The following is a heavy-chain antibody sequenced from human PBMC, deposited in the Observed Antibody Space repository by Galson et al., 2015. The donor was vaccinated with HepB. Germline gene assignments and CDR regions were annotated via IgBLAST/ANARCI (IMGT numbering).Heavy chain of an antibody. CDR2: ISWNSGSI. CDR1: GFTFDDYA. J-gene: IGHJ5*02. V-gene: IGHV3-9*01. D-gene: IGHD3-9*01. Sequence: SLSLSCAASGFTFDDYAMHWVRQAPGKGLEWVSGISWNSGSIGYADSVKGRFTISRDNAKNSLYLQMNSLRAEDTASYYCAKDRFGYDILTGYYSDIGQANWFDPWGQGTLVTVSS. CDR3: AKDRFGYDILTGYYSDIGQANWFDP.